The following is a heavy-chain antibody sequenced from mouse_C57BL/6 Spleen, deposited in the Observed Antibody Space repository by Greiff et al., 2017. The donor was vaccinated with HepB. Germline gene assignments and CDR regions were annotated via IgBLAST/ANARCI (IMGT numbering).Heavy chain of an antibody. CDR3: ANYGYDRDAMDY. J-gene: IGHJ4*01. CDR2: ISYDGSN. Sequence: EVQLQESGPGLVKPSQSLSLTCSVTGYSITSGYYWNWIRQFPGNKLEWMGYISYDGSNNYNPSLKNRISITRDTSKNQCFLKLNSVTTEDTATYDCANYGYDRDAMDYWGQGTSVTVSS. V-gene: IGHV3-6*01. D-gene: IGHD2-2*01. CDR1: GYSITSGYY.